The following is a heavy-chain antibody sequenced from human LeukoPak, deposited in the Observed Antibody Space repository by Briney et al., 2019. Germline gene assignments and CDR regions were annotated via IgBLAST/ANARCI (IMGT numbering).Heavy chain of an antibody. CDR1: GFTFSSHA. CDR3: VKDRSGSWAFDY. J-gene: IGHJ4*02. V-gene: IGHV3-30-3*01. CDR2: ISDDESNK. D-gene: IGHD1-26*01. Sequence: GGSLRLSCAASGFTFSSHAMHWVRQAPGKGLEWLAVISDDESNKYYADSVKGRFTISRDNSKNTLYLQMNTLRAEDTAVYYCVKDRSGSWAFDYWGQGTLVTVSS.